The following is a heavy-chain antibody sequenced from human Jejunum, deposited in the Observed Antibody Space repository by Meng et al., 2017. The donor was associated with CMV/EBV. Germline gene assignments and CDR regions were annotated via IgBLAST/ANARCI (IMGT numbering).Heavy chain of an antibody. V-gene: IGHV3-21*06. Sequence: WVASAFTFSNYMLTWVRQAPGKGLEWVASISISDYKFYADSVKGRFSISRDNAKNSLYLHMSSLRGEDTAVYYCGRVLKGGTYLDYWGQGTQVTVSS. CDR2: ISISDYK. J-gene: IGHJ4*02. D-gene: IGHD1-26*01. CDR1: AFTFSNYM. CDR3: GRVLKGGTYLDY.